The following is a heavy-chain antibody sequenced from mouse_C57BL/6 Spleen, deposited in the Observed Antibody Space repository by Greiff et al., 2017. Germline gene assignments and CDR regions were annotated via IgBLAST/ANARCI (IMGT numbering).Heavy chain of an antibody. V-gene: IGHV1-59*01. J-gene: IGHJ3*01. D-gene: IGHD3-3*01. CDR3: AREGTFAY. CDR1: GYTFTSYW. CDR2: IDPSDSYT. Sequence: VQLQQPGAELVRPGTSVKLSCKASGYTFTSYWMHWVKQRPGQGLEWIGVIDPSDSYTNYNQKFKGKATLTVDTSSSTAYMQLSSLTSEDSAVYYCAREGTFAYWGQGTLVTVSA.